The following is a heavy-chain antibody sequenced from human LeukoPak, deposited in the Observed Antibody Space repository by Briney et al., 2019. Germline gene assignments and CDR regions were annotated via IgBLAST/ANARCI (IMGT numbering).Heavy chain of an antibody. CDR3: ARVRGRGYSYVSS. CDR1: GYSISSGYY. V-gene: IGHV4-38-2*01. Sequence: SETLSLTCAVSGYSISSGYYWGWIRQPPGKGLEWIGSIYHSGSTYYNPSLKSRVTISVDTSKNQFSLKLSSVTAADTAVYYCARVRGRGYSYVSSWGQGTLVTVSS. CDR2: IYHSGST. D-gene: IGHD5-18*01. J-gene: IGHJ5*02.